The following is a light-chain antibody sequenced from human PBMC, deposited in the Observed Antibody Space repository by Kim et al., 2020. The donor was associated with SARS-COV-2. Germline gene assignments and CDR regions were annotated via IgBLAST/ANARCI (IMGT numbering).Light chain of an antibody. CDR1: NIENKN. V-gene: IGLV3-9*01. Sequence: SVALGQTATIACGGNNIENKNVHWYHQRPGQAPVLVMYRDKKRPSGIPERLSGSNSGNTATLTISRVEAGDEGDYYCQVWDSRTVVFGGGTKLAVL. CDR3: QVWDSRTVV. J-gene: IGLJ2*01. CDR2: RDK.